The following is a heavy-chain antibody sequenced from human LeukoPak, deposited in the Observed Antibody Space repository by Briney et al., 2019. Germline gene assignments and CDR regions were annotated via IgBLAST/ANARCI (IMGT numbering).Heavy chain of an antibody. CDR1: GGSISSGGYY. V-gene: IGHV4-31*03. Sequence: TLSLTCTVSGGSISSGGYYWSWIRQHPGKGLEWIGYIYYSGSTYYNPSLKSRVTISVDTSKNQFSLKLSSVTAADTAVYYCARWKLGRYLFDYWGQGTLVTVSS. D-gene: IGHD7-27*01. CDR3: ARWKLGRYLFDY. CDR2: IYYSGST. J-gene: IGHJ4*02.